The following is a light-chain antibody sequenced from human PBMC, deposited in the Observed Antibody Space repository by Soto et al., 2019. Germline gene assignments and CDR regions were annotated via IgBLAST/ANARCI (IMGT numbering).Light chain of an antibody. V-gene: IGKV3-20*01. Sequence: EIVLTQSPGTLSLSPGERATLSCRASQSVSSNYLAWYQQKPGQAPRLLIYGASSRATGIPDRFSGSGSGTDFTITISRLEPEDVAVYYCQHYGRSAYTFGQGTTLEIK. CDR3: QHYGRSAYT. CDR1: QSVSSNY. J-gene: IGKJ2*01. CDR2: GAS.